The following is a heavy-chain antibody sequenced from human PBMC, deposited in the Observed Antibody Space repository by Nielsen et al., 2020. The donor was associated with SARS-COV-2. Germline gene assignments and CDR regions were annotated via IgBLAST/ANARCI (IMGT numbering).Heavy chain of an antibody. CDR1: GGTFSSYA. Sequence: SVKVSCKASGGTFSSYAISWVRQAPGQGLEWMGGIIPIFGTANYAQKFQGRVTITADESTSIAYMELSSLRSEDTAVYYCASLPGGDSLATGVGNGMDVWGQGTTVTVSS. D-gene: IGHD7-27*01. CDR2: IIPIFGTA. J-gene: IGHJ6*02. V-gene: IGHV1-69*13. CDR3: ASLPGGDSLATGVGNGMDV.